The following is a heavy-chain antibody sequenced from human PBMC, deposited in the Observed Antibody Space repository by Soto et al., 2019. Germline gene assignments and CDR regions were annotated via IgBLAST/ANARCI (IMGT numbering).Heavy chain of an antibody. V-gene: IGHV3-30*03. CDR1: DFDFGSYG. Sequence: GGSLRLSCAASDFDFGSYGIHWVRQAPGKGLEWVAASSYDGRETFYADSAKGRFAVSKEMSKNTAFLQMNALRHEDTAVYFCARDSGWPILNFDNWGQGTPVTVSS. D-gene: IGHD3-10*01. CDR3: ARDSGWPILNFDN. J-gene: IGHJ4*02. CDR2: SSYDGRET.